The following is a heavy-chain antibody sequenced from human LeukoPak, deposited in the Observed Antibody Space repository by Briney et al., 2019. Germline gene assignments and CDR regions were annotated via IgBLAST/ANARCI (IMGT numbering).Heavy chain of an antibody. V-gene: IGHV1-3*03. Sequence: GASVKVSCKASGYTFSNYAIHWVRQAPGQSLEWMGWISAGNGAPKYSQDFQGRVSITRDTSANTAYMELSSLRSEDMAVYYCARDGPGSGWPVDYWGQGTLVIVSS. J-gene: IGHJ4*02. CDR2: ISAGNGAP. CDR1: GYTFSNYA. CDR3: ARDGPGSGWPVDY. D-gene: IGHD6-19*01.